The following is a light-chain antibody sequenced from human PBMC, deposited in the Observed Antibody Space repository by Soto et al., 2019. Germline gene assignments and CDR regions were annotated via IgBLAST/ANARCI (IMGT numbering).Light chain of an antibody. Sequence: EIVLTQSPVTLSLSPGERATLSCRASQSVSSYLAWYQQKPGQAPRLLIYAASTLQSGVPSRFSGSGSGTDFTLTISSLQPEDFATYYCQQLNSYPRTFGQGTKVEIK. CDR3: QQLNSYPRT. J-gene: IGKJ1*01. CDR2: AAS. CDR1: QSVSSY. V-gene: IGKV3-11*01.